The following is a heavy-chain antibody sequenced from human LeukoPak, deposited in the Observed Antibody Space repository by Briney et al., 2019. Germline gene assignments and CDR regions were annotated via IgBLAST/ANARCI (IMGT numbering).Heavy chain of an antibody. Sequence: SETLSLTCTVSGGSISSYYWSWIRQPPGKGLEWIGYIYYSGSTNYNPSLKSRVTISVDTSKNQFSLKLSSVTAADTAVYYWARQRSPNYFSLVEPYYFDYWGQGTLVTVSS. V-gene: IGHV4-59*08. CDR1: GGSISSYY. J-gene: IGHJ4*02. D-gene: IGHD2-15*01. CDR2: IYYSGST. CDR3: ARQRSPNYFSLVEPYYFDY.